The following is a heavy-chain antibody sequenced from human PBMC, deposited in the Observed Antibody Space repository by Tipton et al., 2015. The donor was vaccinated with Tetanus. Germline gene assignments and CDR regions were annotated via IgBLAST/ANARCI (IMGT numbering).Heavy chain of an antibody. Sequence: TLSLTCTVSGGSISSTNYYWGWIRQPPGKGLEWIGRIYHTGNTYYNPALTSRVTMSVDTSMIQLSLKLRTLTVADTAVYYCARLASSANDAHGFDIWGQGTMVTVSS. V-gene: IGHV4-39*01. J-gene: IGHJ3*02. CDR1: GGSISSTNYY. D-gene: IGHD3-22*01. CDR2: IYHTGNT. CDR3: ARLASSANDAHGFDI.